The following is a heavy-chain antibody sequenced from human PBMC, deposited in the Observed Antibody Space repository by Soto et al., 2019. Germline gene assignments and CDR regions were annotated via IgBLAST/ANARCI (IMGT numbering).Heavy chain of an antibody. J-gene: IGHJ6*02. V-gene: IGHV1-69*13. CDR2: IIPIFGTA. CDR3: ARGYYGGNSGLYYYYYGMDV. D-gene: IGHD4-17*01. CDR1: GGTFSSYA. Sequence: SVKVSCKASGGTFSSYAISWVRQAPGQGLEWMGGIIPIFGTANYAQKFQGRVTITADESTSTAYMELSSLRSEDTAVYYCARGYYGGNSGLYYYYYGMDVWGQGTTGTVS.